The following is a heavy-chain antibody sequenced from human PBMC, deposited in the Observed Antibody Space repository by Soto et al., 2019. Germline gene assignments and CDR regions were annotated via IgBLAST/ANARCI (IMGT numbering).Heavy chain of an antibody. J-gene: IGHJ6*02. Sequence: QVQLVQSGAEVKKPGSSVKVSCKASGGTFSSYTISWVRQAPGQGLEWLGRIIPVLGIANYAQKFQGRVTITADKSTSTAYLEVSSLRSEDTAVYYCAWSPVVVTAIRDYYYYGMDVWGPGTTVTVAS. CDR1: GGTFSSYT. V-gene: IGHV1-69*02. CDR3: AWSPVVVTAIRDYYYYGMDV. D-gene: IGHD2-21*02. CDR2: IIPVLGIA.